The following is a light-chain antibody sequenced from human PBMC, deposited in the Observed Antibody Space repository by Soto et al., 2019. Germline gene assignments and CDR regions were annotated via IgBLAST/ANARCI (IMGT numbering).Light chain of an antibody. CDR2: GNS. CDR3: QSYDSSLSAVV. V-gene: IGLV1-40*01. CDR1: SSNIGAGYD. Sequence: QAVVTQPPSVSGAPGQRVTISCTGSSSNIGAGYDVHGYQQLPGTAPKLLIYGNSNRPSGVPDRFSGSKSGTSASLAITGLQAEDEADYYCQSYDSSLSAVVFGGGAKLTVL. J-gene: IGLJ2*01.